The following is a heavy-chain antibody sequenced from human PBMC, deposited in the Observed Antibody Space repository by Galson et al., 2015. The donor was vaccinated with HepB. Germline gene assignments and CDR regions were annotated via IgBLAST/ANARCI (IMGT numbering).Heavy chain of an antibody. V-gene: IGHV3-9*01. D-gene: IGHD2-15*01. Sequence: SLRLSCAASGFFFDDNPMHWVRQTPGRGLEWVSGFSWNSDKIAYADSVKGRFTISRDNAAKSLSMEMKNLGPDDTAMYYCARGDCSGPICYIKSWGQGILVTVSS. CDR2: FSWNSDKI. CDR3: ARGDCSGPICYIKS. CDR1: GFFFDDNP. J-gene: IGHJ4*02.